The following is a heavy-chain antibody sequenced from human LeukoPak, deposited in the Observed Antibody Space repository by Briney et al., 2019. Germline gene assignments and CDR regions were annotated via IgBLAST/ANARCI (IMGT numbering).Heavy chain of an antibody. V-gene: IGHV3-33*01. CDR1: GFTFSSYG. J-gene: IGHJ3*02. CDR2: KWYDGSNK. CDR3: ARKNTQGAFDI. D-gene: IGHD2-15*01. Sequence: GGSLRLSCAASGFTFSSYGMHWVRQGPRKGLECVAVKWYDGSNKYYAHSVKGRSTISRDNSRNTLYLQLDSLKAEDTAVYYCARKNTQGAFDIWGQGTMVTVSS.